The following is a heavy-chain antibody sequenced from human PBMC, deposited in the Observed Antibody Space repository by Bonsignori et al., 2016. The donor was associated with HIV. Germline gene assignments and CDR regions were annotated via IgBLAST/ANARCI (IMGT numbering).Heavy chain of an antibody. J-gene: IGHJ4*02. D-gene: IGHD6-19*01. CDR3: ARASQWLVPVFPY. Sequence: WIRQPPGKGLVWVSRINSDGSSTSYADSVKGRFTISRDNAKNTLYLQMNSLRAEDTAVYYCARASQWLVPVFPYWGQGTLVTVSS. V-gene: IGHV3-74*01. CDR2: INSDGSST.